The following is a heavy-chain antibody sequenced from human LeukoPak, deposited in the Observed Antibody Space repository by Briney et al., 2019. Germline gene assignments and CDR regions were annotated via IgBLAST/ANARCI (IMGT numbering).Heavy chain of an antibody. Sequence: PGGSLRLSCAVSGFTFSSYWMHWVRQAPGKGLVWVSKINSDGSSTNYADSVKGRFTISRDNSKSTLYLQMNSLRAEDTAVYYCARARYGSGSYYFDYWGQGTLVTVSS. CDR1: GFTFSSYW. J-gene: IGHJ4*02. V-gene: IGHV3-74*01. CDR2: INSDGSST. D-gene: IGHD3-10*01. CDR3: ARARYGSGSYYFDY.